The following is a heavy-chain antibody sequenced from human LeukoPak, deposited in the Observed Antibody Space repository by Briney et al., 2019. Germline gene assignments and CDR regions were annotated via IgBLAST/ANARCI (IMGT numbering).Heavy chain of an antibody. J-gene: IGHJ4*02. CDR1: AFNFRTYV. V-gene: IGHV3-30-3*01. CDR2: ISTGGDSK. Sequence: GGSLRLSCTASAFNFRTYVIHWVRQAPGKGLEWVAGISTGGDSKHYADSVKDRFTISRDTSKDTVHLQMDTLRPEDTAVYYCAREGGSSDHCGYFDYWGQGTLVTVSS. D-gene: IGHD3-22*01. CDR3: AREGGSSDHCGYFDY.